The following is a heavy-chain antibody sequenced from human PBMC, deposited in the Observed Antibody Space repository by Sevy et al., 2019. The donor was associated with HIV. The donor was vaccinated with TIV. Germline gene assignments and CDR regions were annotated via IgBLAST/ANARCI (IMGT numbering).Heavy chain of an antibody. D-gene: IGHD1-26*01. Sequence: ASVKVSCKASGYTFTSYGISWVRQAPGQGLEWMGWISAYNGNTNYAQKLQGRVTMTTDTSTSTAYMELRSLRSDDTAVYYCARVGDSGSYFSYYYYYGGRLGPRDHGHRLL. CDR3: ARVGDSGSYFSYYYYYGGR. V-gene: IGHV1-18*01. CDR2: ISAYNGNT. CDR1: GYTFTSYG. J-gene: IGHJ6*02.